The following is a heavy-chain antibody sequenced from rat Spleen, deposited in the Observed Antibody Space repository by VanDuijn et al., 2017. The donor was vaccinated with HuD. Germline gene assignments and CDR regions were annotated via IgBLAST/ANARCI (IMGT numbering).Heavy chain of an antibody. J-gene: IGHJ2*01. V-gene: IGHV5-25*01. CDR2: ISTSGGST. Sequence: EVQLVESGGGLVQPGRSLKLSCAASGFTFSNYDMAWVRQAPTKGLEWVASISTSGGSTYYRDSVKGRFTVSRDNAKSTLYLQKDSLRSEDTATYYCARRHYGYTDYFDYWGQGVMVTVSS. D-gene: IGHD1-9*01. CDR3: ARRHYGYTDYFDY. CDR1: GFTFSNYD.